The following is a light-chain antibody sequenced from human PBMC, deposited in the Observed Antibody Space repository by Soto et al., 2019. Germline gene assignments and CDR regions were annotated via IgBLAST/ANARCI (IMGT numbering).Light chain of an antibody. CDR1: QRIRTD. CDR2: VAS. Sequence: IQMTQSPSSLSASVGERVTITCPASQRIRTDLNWYQQRPGKAPKVLIYVASTLQTGVPSRFSGSSSGTDFNLTITSLQPEDFALYYCQQSYKNPHTFGGGTRVEIK. CDR3: QQSYKNPHT. J-gene: IGKJ4*01. V-gene: IGKV1-39*01.